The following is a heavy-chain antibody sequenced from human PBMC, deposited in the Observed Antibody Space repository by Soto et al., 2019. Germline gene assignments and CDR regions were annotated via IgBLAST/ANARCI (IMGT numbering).Heavy chain of an antibody. Sequence: GSLSLSCAASVFTFSSYGMHWVRQATGKGLEWVAVIWYDGSNKYYADSVKGRFTISRDNSKNTLYLHMNSLRAEDTAVYYCSRDLGRTSSRGGLLDYWGQGTLVTVSS. D-gene: IGHD2-2*01. J-gene: IGHJ4*02. CDR2: IWYDGSNK. V-gene: IGHV3-33*01. CDR3: SRDLGRTSSRGGLLDY. CDR1: VFTFSSYG.